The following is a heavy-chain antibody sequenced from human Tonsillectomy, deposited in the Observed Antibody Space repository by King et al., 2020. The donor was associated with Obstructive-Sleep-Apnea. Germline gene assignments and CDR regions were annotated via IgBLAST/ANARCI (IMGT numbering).Heavy chain of an antibody. CDR3: SRDGYNSGAFDI. CDR2: IYYSGRN. J-gene: IGHJ3*02. CDR1: VGSISCGDYY. D-gene: IGHD5-24*01. V-gene: IGHV4-30-4*01. Sequence: QLQESGPGLVKPSQTLSLTCTVSVGSISCGDYYWSWFRQPPGKGLEWIGYIYYSGRNYYNPSLKSRVTISVDTSNNQFSLKLSSVTAADTAVYYCSRDGYNSGAFDIWGQGTMVTVSS.